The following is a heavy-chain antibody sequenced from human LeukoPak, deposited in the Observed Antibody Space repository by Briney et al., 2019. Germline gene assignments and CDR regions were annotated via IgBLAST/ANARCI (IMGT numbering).Heavy chain of an antibody. V-gene: IGHV1-46*01. CDR2: IDPGSDRT. Sequence: ASVKVSCKASGNTLTYMQWVRQAPGQGLEWMGVIDPGSDRTSYSQKFQGRVTMTRDTSTSTVYMELSSLRSEDTAVYYCARDLGLRFLEWLSDYWGQGTLVTVSS. J-gene: IGHJ4*02. D-gene: IGHD3-3*01. CDR3: ARDLGLRFLEWLSDY. CDR1: GNTLTY.